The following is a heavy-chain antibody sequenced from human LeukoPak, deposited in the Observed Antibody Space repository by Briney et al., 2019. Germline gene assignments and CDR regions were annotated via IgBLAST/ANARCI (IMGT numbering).Heavy chain of an antibody. D-gene: IGHD2/OR15-2a*01. J-gene: IGHJ6*03. CDR3: GFNNYYYYYYMDV. CDR1: GFTFSSYD. CDR2: ISGSGGST. Sequence: GGSLRLPCAASGFTFSSYDMRWVRQAPGKGLEWVSAISGSGGSTHYADSVKGRFTISRDNSKNTLYLQMNSLRAEDTAVYYCGFNNYYYYYYMDVWGKGTTVTVSS. V-gene: IGHV3-23*01.